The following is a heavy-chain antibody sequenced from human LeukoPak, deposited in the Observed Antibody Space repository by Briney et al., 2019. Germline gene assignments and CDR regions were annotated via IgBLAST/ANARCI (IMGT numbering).Heavy chain of an antibody. CDR2: IIPIFGTA. CDR1: GGTFSSYA. Sequence: SVKVSCKASGGTFSSYAISWVRQAPGQGLEWMGGIIPIFGTANYAQKFQGRVTITADESTSTAYMELSSLRSEDTAVYYCGRADFWSGYPPLYYYYYMDVWSKGTTVTVSS. D-gene: IGHD3-3*01. J-gene: IGHJ6*03. CDR3: GRADFWSGYPPLYYYYYMDV. V-gene: IGHV1-69*13.